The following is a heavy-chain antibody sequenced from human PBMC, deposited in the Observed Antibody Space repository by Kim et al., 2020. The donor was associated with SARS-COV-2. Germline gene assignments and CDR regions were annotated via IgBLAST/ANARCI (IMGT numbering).Heavy chain of an antibody. J-gene: IGHJ3*02. Sequence: GGSLRLSCAASGFTFSSYSMNWVRQAPGKGLEWISYIDYSGRTKSYADSVKGRFTISRDNAKNSLFLQMNSLRDEDTAVYYCARDHDYAFDIWCQGTMVT. CDR3: ARDHDYAFDI. CDR2: IDYSGRTK. D-gene: IGHD4-17*01. V-gene: IGHV3-48*02. CDR1: GFTFSSYS.